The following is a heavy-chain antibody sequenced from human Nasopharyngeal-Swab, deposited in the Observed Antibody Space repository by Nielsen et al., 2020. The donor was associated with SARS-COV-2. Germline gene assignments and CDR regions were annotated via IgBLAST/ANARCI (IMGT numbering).Heavy chain of an antibody. Sequence: ASVKVSCKASGYTFTAYYMHWVRQATGQGLEWMGWMNPNSGNTGYAQKFQGRVTMTRNTSISTAYMELSSLRSEDTAVYYCARDQAARLSHAGYWGQGTLVTVSS. CDR2: MNPNSGNT. V-gene: IGHV1-8*02. CDR1: GYTFTAYY. CDR3: ARDQAARLSHAGY. D-gene: IGHD6-6*01. J-gene: IGHJ4*02.